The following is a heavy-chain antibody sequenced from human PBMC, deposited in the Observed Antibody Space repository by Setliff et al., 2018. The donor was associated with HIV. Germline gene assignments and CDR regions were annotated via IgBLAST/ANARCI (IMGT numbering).Heavy chain of an antibody. CDR1: GFTFSSYG. Sequence: GGSLRLSCAASGFTFSSYGMHWVRQAPGKGLEWVAVISYDGSNKYYADSVKGRFTISRDNSKNTLYLQMNSLRAEDTAVYYCAKELYYYGSGSYYIPGLFDYWGQGTLVTVSS. J-gene: IGHJ4*02. CDR3: AKELYYYGSGSYYIPGLFDY. V-gene: IGHV3-30*18. CDR2: ISYDGSNK. D-gene: IGHD3-10*01.